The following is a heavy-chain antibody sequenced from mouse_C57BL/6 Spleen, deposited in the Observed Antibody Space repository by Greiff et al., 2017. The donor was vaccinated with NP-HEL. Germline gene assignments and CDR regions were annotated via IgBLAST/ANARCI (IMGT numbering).Heavy chain of an antibody. CDR1: GYTFTSYW. Sequence: QVQLQQPGTELVKPGASVKLSCKASGYTFTSYWMHWVKQRPGQGLEWIGNINPSNGGPNYNEKFKSKATLTVDKSSSTAYMQLSSLTSEDSAVYYCARSTVVAYYAMDYWGQGTSVTVSS. D-gene: IGHD1-1*01. J-gene: IGHJ4*01. V-gene: IGHV1-53*01. CDR3: ARSTVVAYYAMDY. CDR2: INPSNGGP.